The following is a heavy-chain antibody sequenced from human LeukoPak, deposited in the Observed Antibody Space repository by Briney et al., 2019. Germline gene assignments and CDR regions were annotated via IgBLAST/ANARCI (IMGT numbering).Heavy chain of an antibody. CDR1: GFTFGDYA. Sequence: PGGSLRLSCTASGFTFGDYAMSWVRQAPGKGLEGVGFIRSKAYGGTTEYVASVKGRFTISRDDSKSIAYLQMNSLKTEDTAVYYCTSNYYDSSGYPIAYYFDYWGQGTLVTVSS. D-gene: IGHD3-22*01. J-gene: IGHJ4*02. CDR2: IRSKAYGGTT. V-gene: IGHV3-49*04. CDR3: TSNYYDSSGYPIAYYFDY.